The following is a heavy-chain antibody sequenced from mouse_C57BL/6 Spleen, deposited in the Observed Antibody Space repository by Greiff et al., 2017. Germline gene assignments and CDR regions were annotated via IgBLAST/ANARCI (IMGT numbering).Heavy chain of an antibody. J-gene: IGHJ4*01. V-gene: IGHV1-55*01. CDR1: GYTFTSYW. Sequence: QVQLKQSGAELVKPGASVKMSCKASGYTFTSYWITWVKQRPGQGLEWIGDIYPGSGSTNYNEKFKSKATLTVDTSSSTSYMQLSSLTSEDSAVYYCGRPLADGYNYAMEYRGQGASVTVSS. D-gene: IGHD2-3*01. CDR2: IYPGSGST. CDR3: GRPLADGYNYAMEY.